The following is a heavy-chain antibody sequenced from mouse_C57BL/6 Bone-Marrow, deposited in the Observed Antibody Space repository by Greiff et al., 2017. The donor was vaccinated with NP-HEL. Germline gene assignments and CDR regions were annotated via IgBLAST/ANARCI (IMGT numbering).Heavy chain of an antibody. CDR2: IHPNSGST. CDR3: ARWGLLTTLDY. J-gene: IGHJ2*01. D-gene: IGHD2-3*01. Sequence: VKLQQPGAELVKPGASVKLSCKASGYTFTSYWMHWVKQRPGQGLEWIGMIHPNSGSTNYNEKFKSKATLTVDKSSSTAYMQLSSLTSEDSAVYYCARWGLLTTLDYWGQGTTLTVSS. V-gene: IGHV1-64*01. CDR1: GYTFTSYW.